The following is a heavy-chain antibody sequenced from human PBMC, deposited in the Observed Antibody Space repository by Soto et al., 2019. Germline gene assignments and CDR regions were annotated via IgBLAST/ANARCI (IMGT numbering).Heavy chain of an antibody. CDR3: TREGGGIAAAGAGNDAFDI. CDR1: GYTLSDYY. J-gene: IGHJ3*02. Sequence: QVQLVQSGAEVKKPGASVTVSCKASGYTLSDYYVQWVRQAPGQGLEWMGWINPNSGDPNYAQKFQGRVTMTRDTAINTADMELRWLRSKETAVYYCTREGGGIAAAGAGNDAFDIWGQGTKVTVSS. CDR2: INPNSGDP. D-gene: IGHD6-13*01. V-gene: IGHV1-2*02.